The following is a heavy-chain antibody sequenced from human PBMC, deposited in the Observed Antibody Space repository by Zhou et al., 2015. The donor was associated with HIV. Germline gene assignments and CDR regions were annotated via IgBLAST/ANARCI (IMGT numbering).Heavy chain of an antibody. CDR2: INAGNGNT. J-gene: IGHJ4*02. CDR3: ARRLPRDDNWNAEWNSYYFDY. V-gene: IGHV1-3*01. Sequence: QVQLVQSGAEVKKPGASVKVSCKASGYTFTSYAMHWVRQAPGQRLEWMGWINAGNGNTKYSQKFQGRVTITRDTSASTAYMELSSLRSEDTAVYYCARRLPRDDNWNAEWNSYYFDYWGQGTLVTVSS. CDR1: GYTFTSYA. D-gene: IGHD1-1*01.